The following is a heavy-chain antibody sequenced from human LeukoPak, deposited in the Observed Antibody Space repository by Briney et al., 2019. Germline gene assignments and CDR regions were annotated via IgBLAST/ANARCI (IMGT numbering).Heavy chain of an antibody. J-gene: IGHJ4*02. D-gene: IGHD3-10*01. Sequence: GGSLRLSCAASGFTFNTYAMNWVRRAPGKGLEWVSTITGSGGSTYYTDSVKGRFTISRDDSKNTLYLQMNSLRAEDTAVYYCAKDLGDLSRPVDYWGQGTLVTVSS. CDR2: ITGSGGST. CDR1: GFTFNTYA. V-gene: IGHV3-23*01. CDR3: AKDLGDLSRPVDY.